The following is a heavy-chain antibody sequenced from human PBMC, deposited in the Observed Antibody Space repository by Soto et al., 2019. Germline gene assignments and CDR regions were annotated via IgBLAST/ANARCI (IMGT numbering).Heavy chain of an antibody. Sequence: EVQLVESGGGLVQPGESLRLSCEASGFTFDTYWMHWVRQPPGKGLELVSRINSDGSNIRYADSVKGRFTSSRDNAKNTLYLQMNSLGAEDTAVYFCSRHYDFWTGYYLPGDYWGQGTLVTVSS. CDR1: GFTFDTYW. CDR3: SRHYDFWTGYYLPGDY. J-gene: IGHJ4*02. D-gene: IGHD3-3*01. CDR2: INSDGSNI. V-gene: IGHV3-74*01.